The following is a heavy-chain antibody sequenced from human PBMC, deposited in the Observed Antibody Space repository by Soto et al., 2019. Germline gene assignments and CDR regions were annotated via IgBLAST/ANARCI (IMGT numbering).Heavy chain of an antibody. Sequence: QVQLQESGPGLVKPSQTLSLTCTVSGGSISSGDYYWSWIRQSPGKGLEWIGYIHYSGSTYYNPSLNSRXXIXVXXSKNQFSLKLSSVTAADTAVYYCARTNGYSYPLDYWGQGTLVTVSS. CDR2: IHYSGST. CDR3: ARTNGYSYPLDY. V-gene: IGHV4-30-4*01. J-gene: IGHJ4*02. CDR1: GGSISSGDYY. D-gene: IGHD5-18*01.